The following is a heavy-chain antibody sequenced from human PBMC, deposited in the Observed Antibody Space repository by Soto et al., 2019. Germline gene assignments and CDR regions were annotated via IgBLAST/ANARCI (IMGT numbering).Heavy chain of an antibody. J-gene: IGHJ2*01. CDR2: IWFDGSNE. V-gene: IGHV3-33*01. D-gene: IGHD6-13*01. CDR1: GITFSGYG. CDR3: ACGKHIFQQPCYFDL. Sequence: QVQLVESGGGVVQPGRSLRLSCVASGITFSGYGMHWVRQAPGQGLEWVAVIWFDGSNEYHADSVKGRFAISRDNSQNTLYLHMNSLRAEDTSLYYCACGKHIFQQPCYFDLWGRVTLVTVSS.